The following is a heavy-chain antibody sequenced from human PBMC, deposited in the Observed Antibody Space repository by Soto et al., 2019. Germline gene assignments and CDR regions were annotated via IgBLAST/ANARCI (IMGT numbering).Heavy chain of an antibody. Sequence: ASVKVSCKASGYTFIGYYMHWVRQAPGQGLEWVGWINANSGGTNYAQKFKGRVTMTRDTSTSTAYMDLSSLRSDDTAVYYCAPSRLTIFGPLDVWGQGTTVTVSS. J-gene: IGHJ6*02. CDR3: APSRLTIFGPLDV. CDR1: GYTFIGYY. CDR2: INANSGGT. V-gene: IGHV1-2*02. D-gene: IGHD3-3*01.